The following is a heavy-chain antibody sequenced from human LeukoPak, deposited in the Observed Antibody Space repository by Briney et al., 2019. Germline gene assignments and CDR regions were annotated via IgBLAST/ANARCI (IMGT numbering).Heavy chain of an antibody. CDR2: IYYSGST. J-gene: IGHJ6*02. V-gene: IGHV4-59*01. CDR1: GGSISSYY. D-gene: IGHD6-13*01. Sequence: SETLSLTCTVSGGSISSYYWSWIRQPPGKGLEWIGYIYYSGSTNYNPSLKSRVTISVDTSKNQFSLKLSSVTAADTAVYYCAREGSSWTGGYYGMDVWGQGTTVTVSS. CDR3: AREGSSWTGGYYGMDV.